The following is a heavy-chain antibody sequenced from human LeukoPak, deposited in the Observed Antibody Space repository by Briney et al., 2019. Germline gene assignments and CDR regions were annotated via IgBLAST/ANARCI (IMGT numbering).Heavy chain of an antibody. V-gene: IGHV1-18*01. CDR3: ARAPQRVPVAAIWY. CDR2: ISPYNGNT. Sequence: GASVTVSCKASGYTFTSYGISWVREAPGQGLEWMGWISPYNGNTNYVQKFQGRVTMTTDTSTSTAYMELRSLRSDDTAVYYCARAPQRVPVAAIWYWGQGTLVTVSS. CDR1: GYTFTSYG. J-gene: IGHJ4*02. D-gene: IGHD2-2*01.